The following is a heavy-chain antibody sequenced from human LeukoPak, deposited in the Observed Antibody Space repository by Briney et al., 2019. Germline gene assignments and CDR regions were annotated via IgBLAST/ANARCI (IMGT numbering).Heavy chain of an antibody. Sequence: GASVKVSCKASGYTFTSYGISWVRQAPGQGLEWMGWISAYNGNTNYAQKLQGRVTMTTDTSTSTAYMELRSLRSDDTAVYYCASVGDQWLATGFFDYWGQGTLVTVSS. J-gene: IGHJ4*02. D-gene: IGHD6-19*01. CDR3: ASVGDQWLATGFFDY. V-gene: IGHV1-18*01. CDR2: ISAYNGNT. CDR1: GYTFTSYG.